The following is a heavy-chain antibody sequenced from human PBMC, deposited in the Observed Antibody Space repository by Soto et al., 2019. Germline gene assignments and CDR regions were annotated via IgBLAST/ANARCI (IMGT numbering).Heavy chain of an antibody. V-gene: IGHV3-23*01. Sequence: GGSLRLSCAASGFTFSSYAMSWVRQAPGKGLEWVSAISGSGGSTYYADSVKGRFTISRDNSKNTLYLQMNSLRAEDTAVYYCAKESRWVLVAARSNWFDPWGQGTLVTVSS. CDR3: AKESRWVLVAARSNWFDP. D-gene: IGHD6-6*01. CDR1: GFTFSSYA. J-gene: IGHJ5*02. CDR2: ISGSGGST.